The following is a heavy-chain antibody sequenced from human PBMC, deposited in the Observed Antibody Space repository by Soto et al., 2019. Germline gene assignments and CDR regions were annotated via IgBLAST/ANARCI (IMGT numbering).Heavy chain of an antibody. CDR1: CGSISSGGYD. V-gene: IGHV4-31*03. Sequence: LSLTCTVSCGSISSGGYDWSWIGQHPVNGLDWGGYIYYSGSTYYNPSLKSRVTISVDTSKNQFSLKLSSVTAADTAVYYCARVQGTYYYYGMDVWGQGTTVT. CDR2: IYYSGST. CDR3: ARVQGTYYYYGMDV. J-gene: IGHJ6*02.